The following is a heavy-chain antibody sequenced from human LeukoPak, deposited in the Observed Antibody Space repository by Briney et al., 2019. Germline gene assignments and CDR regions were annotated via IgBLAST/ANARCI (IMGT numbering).Heavy chain of an antibody. V-gene: IGHV4-4*07. D-gene: IGHD1-1*01. Sequence: PSETLSLTCAVSGGSFSGYYWSWIRQPAGKGLEWIGSIYTSGSTNYNPSLNRRVTMSVDTSKNQFSLKLSSVTAADSAVYYCARTSMEGGTTRSLDYWGQGRLVTVSS. CDR1: GGSFSGYY. CDR2: IYTSGST. J-gene: IGHJ4*02. CDR3: ARTSMEGGTTRSLDY.